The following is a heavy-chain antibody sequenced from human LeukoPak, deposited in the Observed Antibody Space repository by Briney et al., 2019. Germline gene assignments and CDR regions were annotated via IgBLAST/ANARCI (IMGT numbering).Heavy chain of an antibody. Sequence: SETLSLTCTVSGGSISSSSYYWGWTRQPPGKGLEWIGSIYYSGSTYYNPSLKSRVTISVDTSKNQFSLKLSSVTAADTAVYYCARHATAMVTSSWFDPWGQGTLVTVSS. D-gene: IGHD5-18*01. CDR3: ARHATAMVTSSWFDP. V-gene: IGHV4-39*01. CDR1: GGSISSSSYY. CDR2: IYYSGST. J-gene: IGHJ5*02.